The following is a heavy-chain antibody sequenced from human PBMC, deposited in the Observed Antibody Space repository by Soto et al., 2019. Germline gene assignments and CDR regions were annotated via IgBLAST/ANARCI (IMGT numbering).Heavy chain of an antibody. CDR2: IYYSGST. V-gene: IGHV4-59*08. CDR3: ARGSVAAPWAWFDP. Sequence: PSETLSLTCTVSGGSISSYYWSWIRQPPGKALEWIGYIYYSGSTNYNPSLRRRVTISVDTSNNQFSLKLSSVTAADTAVYYCARGSVAAPWAWFDPWGQGTLVTAPQ. CDR1: GGSISSYY. D-gene: IGHD2-15*01. J-gene: IGHJ5*02.